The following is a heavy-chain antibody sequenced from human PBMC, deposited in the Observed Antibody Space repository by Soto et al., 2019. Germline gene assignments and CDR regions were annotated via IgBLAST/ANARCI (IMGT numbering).Heavy chain of an antibody. CDR3: ASVYTVVTQFDAFDI. D-gene: IGHD2-21*02. CDR1: GGTFSSYT. V-gene: IGHV1-69*02. J-gene: IGHJ3*02. CDR2: IIPILGIA. Sequence: QVQLVQSGAEVKKPGSSVKVSCKASGGTFSSYTISWVRQAPGQGLEWMGRIIPILGIANYAQKFQGRVTITADKSTSTAYMELSSLRPEDTAVYYCASVYTVVTQFDAFDIWGQGTMVTVSS.